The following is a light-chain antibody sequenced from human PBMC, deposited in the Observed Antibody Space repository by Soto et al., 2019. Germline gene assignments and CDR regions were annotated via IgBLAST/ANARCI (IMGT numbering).Light chain of an antibody. CDR3: QQYGSSSWT. J-gene: IGKJ1*01. CDR1: QSVSSSY. CDR2: GAS. V-gene: IGKV3-20*01. Sequence: EIVLTQSPGTLSLSPGKRATLSCRAIQSVSSSYFAWYQQRFGQAPRLLIYGASSRATGIPDRFSGSGSGTDFTLTISRLEPEDFAVYYCQQYGSSSWTFGQGTKVDIK.